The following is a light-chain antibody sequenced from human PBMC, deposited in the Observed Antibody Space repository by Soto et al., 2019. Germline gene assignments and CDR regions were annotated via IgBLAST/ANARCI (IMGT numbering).Light chain of an antibody. J-gene: IGKJ1*01. Sequence: EIVMTQSPSTLSLSPGERATLPCRSSQSVRSERLAWYQQKPGQAPRLLIYDASNRATGIPARFSVSGSRTDFTLTISRLEPEDFAVYYCQQYHSSVWTFGQGTKVDIK. CDR2: DAS. CDR1: QSVRSER. V-gene: IGKV3-20*01. CDR3: QQYHSSVWT.